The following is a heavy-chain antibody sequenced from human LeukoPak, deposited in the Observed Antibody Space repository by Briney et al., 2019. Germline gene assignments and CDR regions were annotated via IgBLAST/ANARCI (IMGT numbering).Heavy chain of an antibody. CDR2: IYYSGST. CDR3: ARGGMVRGVIY. D-gene: IGHD3-10*01. V-gene: IGHV4-30-4*01. CDR1: GGSISSGDYY. Sequence: SQTLSLTCTVSGGSISSGDYYWSWIRQPSGKGLEWIGYIYYSGSTYYNPSLKSRATISVDTSKNQFSLKLSSVTAADTAVYYCARGGMVRGVIYWGQGTLVTVSS. J-gene: IGHJ4*02.